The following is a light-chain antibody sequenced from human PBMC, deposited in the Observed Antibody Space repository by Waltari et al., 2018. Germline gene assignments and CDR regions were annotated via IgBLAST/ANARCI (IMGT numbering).Light chain of an antibody. CDR1: QSVLSSSNNKNY. CDR3: QQYYGSPLT. Sequence: DIVMTKSPDSLAVSLGERATINCMSSQSVLSSSNNKNYLAWYQQKPGQPPKLLIYWASTRESGVPDRFSGGGSGTDFTLTISSLQAEDVAVYYCQQYYGSPLTFGGGTKVEIK. CDR2: WAS. J-gene: IGKJ4*01. V-gene: IGKV4-1*01.